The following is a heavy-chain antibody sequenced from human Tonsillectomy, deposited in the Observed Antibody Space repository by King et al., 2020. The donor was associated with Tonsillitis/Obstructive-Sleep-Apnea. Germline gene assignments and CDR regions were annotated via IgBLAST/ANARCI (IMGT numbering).Heavy chain of an antibody. CDR1: GFTFSSYG. D-gene: IGHD2-2*01. J-gene: IGHJ5*02. CDR3: ARDRVDCSSTSCYAALWFDP. Sequence: VQLVESGGGVVQPGRSLRLSCAASGFTFSSYGMHWVRQAPGKGLEWVAVIWYDGSNKYYADSVKGRFTIFRDNSKNTLYLQMNSLRAEDTAVYYCARDRVDCSSTSCYAALWFDPWGQGTLVTVSS. V-gene: IGHV3-33*01. CDR2: IWYDGSNK.